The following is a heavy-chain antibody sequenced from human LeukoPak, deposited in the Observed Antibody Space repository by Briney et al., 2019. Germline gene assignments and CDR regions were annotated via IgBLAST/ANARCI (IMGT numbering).Heavy chain of an antibody. CDR1: GGTFSSYA. D-gene: IGHD3-22*01. Sequence: SVRVSCKASGGTFSSYAISWVRQAPGQGLEWMGRIIPIFGTADYAQKFQGRVTITTDESTSTAYMELSSLRSEDTAVYYCARGAWYYDSSGYYYVRDHDYWGQGTLVTVSS. V-gene: IGHV1-69*05. CDR2: IIPIFGTA. J-gene: IGHJ4*02. CDR3: ARGAWYYDSSGYYYVRDHDY.